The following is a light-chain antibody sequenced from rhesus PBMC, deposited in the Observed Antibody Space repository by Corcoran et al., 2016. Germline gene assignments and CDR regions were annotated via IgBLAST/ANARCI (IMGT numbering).Light chain of an antibody. J-gene: IGKJ4*01. V-gene: IGKV4-1*01. CDR1: QSLLYSSNNKNY. CDR3: QQYYSSPLT. CDR2: WAS. Sequence: DIVMTQSPDSLAVSLGERVTINCKSSQSLLYSSNNKNYLAWYQQKPGQAPHLVIYWASVRESGVPNRFSVSVSGTDCTLTIRGLQAEDVAVYYCQQYYSSPLTFGGGTKVEIK.